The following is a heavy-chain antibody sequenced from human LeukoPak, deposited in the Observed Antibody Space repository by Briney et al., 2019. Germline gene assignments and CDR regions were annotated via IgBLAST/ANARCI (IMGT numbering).Heavy chain of an antibody. CDR2: ISSGSSYI. V-gene: IGHV3-21*01. CDR3: ARDIRFDP. Sequence: GGSLRLSCAASGFTFSSYSMNWVRQAPGRGLEWVSSISSGSSYIYYADSVKGRFTISRDNAKNSLYLQMNSLRAEDTAVYYCARDIRFDPWGQGTLVTVSS. J-gene: IGHJ5*02. CDR1: GFTFSSYS.